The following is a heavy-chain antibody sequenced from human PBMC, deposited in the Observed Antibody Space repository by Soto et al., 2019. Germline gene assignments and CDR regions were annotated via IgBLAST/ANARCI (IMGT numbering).Heavy chain of an antibody. Sequence: QVQLQESGPGLLKPSGTLSLTCAVSGVSIRSDNWWSWVRQPPGKGLGWIGEIHHSGNTNYNPSLESRVTISVDKSNNQLYLNLNSVTAADTAVYYCAKIPYGYYALDVWGQGTTVTVS. V-gene: IGHV4-4*02. CDR3: AKIPYGYYALDV. J-gene: IGHJ6*02. D-gene: IGHD3-10*01. CDR2: IHHSGNT. CDR1: GVSIRSDNW.